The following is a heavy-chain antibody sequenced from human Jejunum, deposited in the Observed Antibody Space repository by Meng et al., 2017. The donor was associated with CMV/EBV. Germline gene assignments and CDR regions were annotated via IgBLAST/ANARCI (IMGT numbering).Heavy chain of an antibody. J-gene: IGHJ4*02. D-gene: IGHD2-2*01. Sequence: FTFRAYPMAWVRQAPGKGLEWVSGITDSGGSTNYADSVKGRFTISRDNSKNTLYLQMNSLRAEDTAVYYCAKGRAGSTSCFDYWGQGTLVTVSS. CDR2: ITDSGGST. CDR1: FTFRAYP. V-gene: IGHV3-23*01. CDR3: AKGRAGSTSCFDY.